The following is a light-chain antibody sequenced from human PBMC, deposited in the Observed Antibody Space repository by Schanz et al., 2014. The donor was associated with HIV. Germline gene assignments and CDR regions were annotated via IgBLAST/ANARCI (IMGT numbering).Light chain of an antibody. V-gene: IGLV2-11*01. CDR1: SSDIGGSDY. CDR2: DVR. J-gene: IGLJ1*01. CDR3: CSYAGRYTFYV. Sequence: QSALTQPRSVSGSPGQSVTISCSGTSSDIGGSDYVSWYQQHPGRAPKVLIYDVRDRPSGVSNRFSGSKSGNTASLTISGLQAEDEADYYCCSYAGRYTFYVFGTGTKLTVL.